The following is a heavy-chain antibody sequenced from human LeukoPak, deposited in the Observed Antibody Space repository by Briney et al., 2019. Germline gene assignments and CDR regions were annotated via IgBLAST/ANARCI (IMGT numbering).Heavy chain of an antibody. V-gene: IGHV3-48*03. CDR2: ISSSGSTI. CDR3: ARDQQSGFDY. J-gene: IGHJ4*02. Sequence: GGSLRLSCAASGFSFSSYDMNWVRQAPGKGLEWVSYISSSGSTIYYADSVKGRFTISRDNARNSLYLQMNSLRAEDTAVYYCARDQQSGFDYWGQGTLVTVSS. D-gene: IGHD3-10*01. CDR1: GFSFSSYD.